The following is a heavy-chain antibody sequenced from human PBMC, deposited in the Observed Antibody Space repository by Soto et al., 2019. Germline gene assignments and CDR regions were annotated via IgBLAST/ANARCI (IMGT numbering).Heavy chain of an antibody. CDR3: ARGRFGELLYPANWFDP. Sequence: TLSLTCTVSGGSVSSGSYYWSWIRQPPGKGLEWIGYIYYSGSTNYNPSLKSRVTISVDTSKNQFSLKLSSVTAADTAVYYCARGRFGELLYPANWFDPWGQGTLVTV. CDR1: GGSVSSGSYY. D-gene: IGHD3-10*01. V-gene: IGHV4-61*01. J-gene: IGHJ5*02. CDR2: IYYSGST.